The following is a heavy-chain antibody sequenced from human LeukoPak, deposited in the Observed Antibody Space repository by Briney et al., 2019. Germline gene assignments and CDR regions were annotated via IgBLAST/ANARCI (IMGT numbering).Heavy chain of an antibody. CDR1: GFTFSSYS. Sequence: PGGSLRLSCAASGFTFSSYSMNWVRQAPGKGLEWVSSISSSSYIYYADSVEGRFTISRDNAKNSLYLQMNSLRAEDTAVYYCARVDSSIAALGLDIDAFDIWGQGTMVTVSS. V-gene: IGHV3-21*01. J-gene: IGHJ3*02. D-gene: IGHD6-6*01. CDR3: ARVDSSIAALGLDIDAFDI. CDR2: ISSSSYI.